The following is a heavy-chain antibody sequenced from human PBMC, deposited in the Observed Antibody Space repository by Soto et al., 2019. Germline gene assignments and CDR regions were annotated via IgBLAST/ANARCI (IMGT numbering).Heavy chain of an antibody. D-gene: IGHD6-25*01. CDR2: ISGSGGST. V-gene: IGHV3-23*01. Sequence: GGSLRLSCAASGFTFSSYAMSWVRQAPGKGLEWVSAISGSGGSTYYADSGKGRLTISRDNSKNTLYLQMNSLRAEDTAVYYCAKDGRSDPYYYYYGMDVWGQGTTVTVSS. CDR3: AKDGRSDPYYYYYGMDV. J-gene: IGHJ6*02. CDR1: GFTFSSYA.